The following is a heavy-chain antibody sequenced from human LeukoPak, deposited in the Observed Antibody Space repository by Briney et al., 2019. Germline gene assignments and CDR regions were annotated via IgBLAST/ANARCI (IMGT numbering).Heavy chain of an antibody. J-gene: IGHJ3*02. CDR1: GASISRYY. CDR2: ISYRGST. D-gene: IGHD5-18*01. Sequence: SETLSLTCTVSGASISRYYWSWIRQPPGKALEWIGHISYRGSTNYNPSLNSRVTVSVDTSQSQFSLKLSSVTAADTAVYYCARDPGVDTAMVYAFDIWGQGTMVTVSS. CDR3: ARDPGVDTAMVYAFDI. V-gene: IGHV4-59*12.